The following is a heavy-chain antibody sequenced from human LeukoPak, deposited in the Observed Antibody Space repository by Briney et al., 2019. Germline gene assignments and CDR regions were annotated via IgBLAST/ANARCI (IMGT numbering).Heavy chain of an antibody. CDR3: ARGVAV. D-gene: IGHD6-19*01. J-gene: IGHJ4*02. Sequence: PSETLSLTCTVSGGSISSGGYYWSWLRQHPGKGLEWIGYISYSGSTSYNPSLKSRVTISVDTSKNQFSLRLSSVTAADTAVYYCARGVAVWGQGALVTVSS. V-gene: IGHV4-31*03. CDR1: GGSISSGGYY. CDR2: ISYSGST.